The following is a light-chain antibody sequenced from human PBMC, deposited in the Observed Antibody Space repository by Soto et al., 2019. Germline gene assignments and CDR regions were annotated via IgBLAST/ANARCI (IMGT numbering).Light chain of an antibody. Sequence: QSVLTQPPSASGTPGQRVTISCSGSSSNIGSTYVYWYQQVPGTAPKLLIYRNNLRPSGVPDRFSGSTSGTSASLAISGLRSEDEADYYCAVSDESLSSLYVFGPGTKLTVL. CDR3: AVSDESLSSLYV. CDR1: SSNIGSTY. J-gene: IGLJ1*01. V-gene: IGLV1-47*01. CDR2: RNN.